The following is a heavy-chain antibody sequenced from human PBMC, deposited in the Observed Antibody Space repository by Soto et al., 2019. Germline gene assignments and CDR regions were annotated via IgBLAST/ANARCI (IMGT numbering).Heavy chain of an antibody. CDR2: ISFDGTNK. J-gene: IGHJ6*02. CDR1: GFVFADYG. CDR3: AKDTLYPGVSSFYSGLDV. V-gene: IGHV3-30*18. Sequence: GGSLRLSCAASGFVFADYGVHWVRQAPGKGLEWVAVISFDGTNKFYADSVKGRFTISRDNSNNTLYLQMSSLRNEDTAVYYCAKDTLYPGVSSFYSGLDVWGQGATVTVYS. D-gene: IGHD2-8*01.